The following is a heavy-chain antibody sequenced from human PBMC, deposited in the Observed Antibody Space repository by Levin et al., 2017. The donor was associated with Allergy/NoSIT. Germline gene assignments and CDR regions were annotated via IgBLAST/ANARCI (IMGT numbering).Heavy chain of an antibody. CDR1: GFTFSDYY. J-gene: IGHJ4*02. CDR3: ARARRGYSYGYGY. D-gene: IGHD5-18*01. Sequence: GGSLRLSCAASGFTFSDYYMSWIRQAPGKGLEWVSYISSSSSYTNYADSVKGRFTISRDNAKNSLYLQMNSLRAEDTAVYYCARARRGYSYGYGYWGQGTLVTVSS. CDR2: ISSSSSYT. V-gene: IGHV3-11*05.